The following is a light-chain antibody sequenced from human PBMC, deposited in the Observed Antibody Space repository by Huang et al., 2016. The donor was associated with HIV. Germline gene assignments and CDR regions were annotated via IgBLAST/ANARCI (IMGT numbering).Light chain of an antibody. CDR2: GAY. J-gene: IGKJ2*01. Sequence: EIVLTQSQGTLPLSPGERAPLPCRASQTVRNSYLAWYQQKPGQVPRLLIYGAYNRAGGIPDRFSGSQSGTDFTLAISRLEPEDFAVYYCQQYGSSPRTFGQGTKLEIK. V-gene: IGKV3-20*01. CDR3: QQYGSSPRT. CDR1: QTVRNSY.